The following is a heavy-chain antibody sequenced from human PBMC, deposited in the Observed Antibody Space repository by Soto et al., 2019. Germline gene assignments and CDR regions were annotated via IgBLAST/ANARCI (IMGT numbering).Heavy chain of an antibody. CDR3: ARSRNSAVADSFDF. V-gene: IGHV3-30*04. J-gene: IGHJ4*02. Sequence: GGSLRLSCAASGFTFSRYAIHWVRQAPGKGLEWVAVISRDGSNKYYVDSVKGRFTISRDNSKNTLYLQMNSLRDEDTAVYYCARSRNSAVADSFDFWGQGTLVTVYS. CDR1: GFTFSRYA. D-gene: IGHD3-10*01. CDR2: ISRDGSNK.